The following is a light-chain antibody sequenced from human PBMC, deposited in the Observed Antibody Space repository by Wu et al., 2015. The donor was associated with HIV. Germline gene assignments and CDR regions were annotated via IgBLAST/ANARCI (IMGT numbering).Light chain of an antibody. CDR3: QQYVSLPN. V-gene: IGKV3-20*01. CDR1: EVISGTS. Sequence: EVVLTQSPGTLSLSPGERATLFCGASEVISGTSLAWYQQRIGQPPKLLIYGASKRATGISDRFSGSGSGVDFTLTISRLEPEDSAVYFCQQYVSLPNFGQGTRLEIK. J-gene: IGKJ5*01. CDR2: GAS.